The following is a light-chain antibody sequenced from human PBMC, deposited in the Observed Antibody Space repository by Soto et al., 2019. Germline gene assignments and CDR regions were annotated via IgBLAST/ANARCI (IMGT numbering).Light chain of an antibody. J-gene: IGLJ2*01. CDR2: DVT. CDR3: CSYAGSYTVV. CDR1: SSDVGGYNY. Sequence: QSALTQPRSVSGSPGQSVTISCTGTSSDVGGYNYVSWYQQHPDKAPKLMIYDVTKRPSGVPDRFSGSKSGNTASLTISGRQAEDEADYYCCSYAGSYTVVFGGGTKLTVL. V-gene: IGLV2-11*01.